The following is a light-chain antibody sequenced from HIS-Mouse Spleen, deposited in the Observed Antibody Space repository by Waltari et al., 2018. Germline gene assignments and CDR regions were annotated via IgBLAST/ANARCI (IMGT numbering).Light chain of an antibody. CDR1: QSVSSSY. V-gene: IGKV3-20*01. Sequence: EIVLTQSPGTLSLSPGERATLSCRASQSVSSSYLAWYQQKPGQAPRLLIYGASSRATGIPDRFCGSGSGTDFTLTISRLEPEDFAVYYCQQYGSSPVLTFGGGTKVEIK. J-gene: IGKJ4*01. CDR3: QQYGSSPVLT. CDR2: GAS.